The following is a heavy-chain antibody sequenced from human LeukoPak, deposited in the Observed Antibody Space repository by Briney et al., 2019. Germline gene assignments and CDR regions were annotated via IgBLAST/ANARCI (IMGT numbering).Heavy chain of an antibody. CDR3: AKDPKYARPSSPDV. Sequence: PGGSLRLSCGASGFTFNSYGMHWVRQAPGKGLEWVAFIRYDGSNKYYADSVKGRFTISRDNSKNTLYLQMNSLRAEDTAVYYCAKDPKYARPSSPDVWGKGTTVTISS. J-gene: IGHJ6*04. CDR2: IRYDGSNK. D-gene: IGHD2-2*01. CDR1: GFTFNSYG. V-gene: IGHV3-30*02.